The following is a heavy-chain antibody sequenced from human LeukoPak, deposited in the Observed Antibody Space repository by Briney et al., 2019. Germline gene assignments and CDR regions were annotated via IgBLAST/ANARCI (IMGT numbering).Heavy chain of an antibody. Sequence: GASVKVSCTASGYTFTSYDINWVRQATGQGLEWMGWMNPNSGNTGYAQKFQGRVTMTRNTSISTAYMELSSLRSEDTAVYYCARRARVGGQNWFDPWGQGTLVTVSS. J-gene: IGHJ5*02. V-gene: IGHV1-8*01. CDR2: MNPNSGNT. CDR1: GYTFTSYD. D-gene: IGHD3-16*01. CDR3: ARRARVGGQNWFDP.